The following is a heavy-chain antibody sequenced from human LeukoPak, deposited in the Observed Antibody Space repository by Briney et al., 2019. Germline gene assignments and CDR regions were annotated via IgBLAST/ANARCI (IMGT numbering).Heavy chain of an antibody. CDR2: INHSGST. Sequence: SETLSLTCAVYGGSFSGYYWSWIRQPPGKGLEWIGEINHSGSTNYNPSLKSRVTISVDTSKDQFSLKLSSVTAADTAVYYCARDRPGYSSGWFNWFDPWGQGTQVTVSS. CDR1: GGSFSGYY. V-gene: IGHV4-34*01. CDR3: ARDRPGYSSGWFNWFDP. J-gene: IGHJ5*02. D-gene: IGHD6-19*01.